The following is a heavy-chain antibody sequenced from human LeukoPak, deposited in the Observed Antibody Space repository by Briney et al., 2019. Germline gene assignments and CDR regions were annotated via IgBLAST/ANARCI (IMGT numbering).Heavy chain of an antibody. CDR1: GFTFSSYW. D-gene: IGHD6-19*01. CDR2: IKQDGSEK. V-gene: IGHV3-7*01. J-gene: IGHJ4*02. CDR3: ARVGARGYSSGWYDY. Sequence: GGSLRLSCAASGFTFSSYWMSWVHQAPGKGLEWVANIKQDGSEKYYVDSVKGRFTISRDNAKNSLYLQMNSLRAEDTAVYYCARVGARGYSSGWYDYWGQGTLVTVSS.